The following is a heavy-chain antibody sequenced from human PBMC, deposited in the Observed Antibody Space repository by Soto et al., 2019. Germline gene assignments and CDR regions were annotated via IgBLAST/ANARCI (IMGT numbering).Heavy chain of an antibody. J-gene: IGHJ4*02. D-gene: IGHD3-16*02. V-gene: IGHV4-39*01. CDR3: ARHPPYRPFDC. CDR1: GDSLSAGPYH. CDR2: VYNSGST. Sequence: QLQLQESGPGLVKPSETLSLTCSVSGDSLSAGPYHWGWIRQPPGKGLEWIGNVYNSGSTSYSPSLKSRVTISVDTSKNQFSLMLTSVTAADTAVYFCARHPPYRPFDCWGQGTLVTVSS.